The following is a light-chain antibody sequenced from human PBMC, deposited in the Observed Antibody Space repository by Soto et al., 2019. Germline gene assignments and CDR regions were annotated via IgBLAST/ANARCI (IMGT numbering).Light chain of an antibody. CDR3: QQYGTSPRT. CDR1: QSVSSSY. J-gene: IGKJ5*01. CDR2: GAS. V-gene: IGKV3-20*01. Sequence: EIVLTQSPGTLSLYPGERATLSCRASQSVSSSYLAWYQQKPGQAPRLLIYGASSRATGIPDRFSGSGSGTDFTLTISRLEPEDFAVYICQQYGTSPRTFGQGTRLEIK.